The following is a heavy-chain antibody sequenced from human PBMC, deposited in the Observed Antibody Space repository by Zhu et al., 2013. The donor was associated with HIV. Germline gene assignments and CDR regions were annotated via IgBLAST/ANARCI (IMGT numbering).Heavy chain of an antibody. J-gene: IGHJ3*02. D-gene: IGHD5-12*01. CDR1: GGTFSSYA. V-gene: IGHV1-69*01. CDR3: AREPEVDIGPADAFDI. CDR2: IIPIFGTA. Sequence: QVQLVQSGAEVKKPGSSVKVSCKASGGTFSSYAISWVRQAPGQGLEWMGGIIPIFGTANYAQKFQGRVTITADESTSTAYMELSSLRSEDTAVYYCAREPEVDIGPADAFDIWGQGDNGHRLF.